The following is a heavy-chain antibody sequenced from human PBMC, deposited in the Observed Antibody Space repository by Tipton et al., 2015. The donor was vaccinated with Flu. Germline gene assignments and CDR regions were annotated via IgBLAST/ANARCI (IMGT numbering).Heavy chain of an antibody. D-gene: IGHD6-13*01. Sequence: QLVQSGGGLVKPGGSLRLSCAASGFTFSSYSMNWVRQAPGKGLEWVSSISSSSSYIYYADSVKGRFTISRDNAKNSLYLQMNSLRAEDTAVYYCARGIGTSSSWFPGYYYYGMDVWGQGP. CDR3: ARGIGTSSSWFPGYYYYGMDV. CDR2: ISSSSSYI. CDR1: GFTFSSYS. V-gene: IGHV3-21*01. J-gene: IGHJ6*02.